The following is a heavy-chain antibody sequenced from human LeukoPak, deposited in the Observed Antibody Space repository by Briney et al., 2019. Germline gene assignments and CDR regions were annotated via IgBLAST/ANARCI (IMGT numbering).Heavy chain of an antibody. CDR3: ARGLWFGDENPPYFDY. J-gene: IGHJ4*02. V-gene: IGHV4-59*08. Sequence: SETLSLTCTVSGGSISSYYWSWIRQPPGKGLEWIGYIYYSGSTNYNPSLKSRVTISVDTSKNQFSLKLSSVTAADTALYYCARGLWFGDENPPYFDYWGQGTLVTVSS. CDR1: GGSISSYY. CDR2: IYYSGST. D-gene: IGHD3-10*01.